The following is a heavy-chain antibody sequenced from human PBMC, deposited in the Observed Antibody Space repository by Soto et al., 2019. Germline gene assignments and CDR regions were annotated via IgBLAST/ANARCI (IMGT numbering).Heavy chain of an antibody. CDR3: ARGGSSWSAEFYQH. Sequence: QVQLVQSGTEVKKPGASVKVSCKASGYTFTNYGIIWVRQAPGQGPEWMGWISGYNGNTKYAQTLQGRVTMTTDTSTNTAYMELRSLRSDDTAVYYCARGGSSWSAEFYQHWGQGTLVIVSS. CDR2: ISGYNGNT. J-gene: IGHJ1*01. V-gene: IGHV1-18*01. D-gene: IGHD6-13*01. CDR1: GYTFTNYG.